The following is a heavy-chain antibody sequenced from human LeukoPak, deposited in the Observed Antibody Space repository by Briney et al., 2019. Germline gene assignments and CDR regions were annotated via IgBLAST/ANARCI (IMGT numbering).Heavy chain of an antibody. Sequence: GGSLRLSCTASGFTFSNYWMSWVRQAPGKGLEWVANIRQDGGLKHYVDSVKGRFTISRDNAENSLYLQMNSLRAEDTAVYYCARGIAAAGTPDLDYWGQGTLVTVSS. CDR3: ARGIAAAGTPDLDY. CDR1: GFTFSNYW. V-gene: IGHV3-7*01. D-gene: IGHD6-13*01. J-gene: IGHJ4*02. CDR2: IRQDGGLK.